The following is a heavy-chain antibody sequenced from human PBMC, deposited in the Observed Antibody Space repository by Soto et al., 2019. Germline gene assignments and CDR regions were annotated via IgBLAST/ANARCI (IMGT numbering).Heavy chain of an antibody. D-gene: IGHD2-21*01. V-gene: IGHV1-18*01. J-gene: IGHJ6*03. Sequence: QVQLVQSGAEVKKPGASVKVSCKASGYTFTSYGISWVRQAPGQGLEWMGWISAYNGNTNYEQKLQGRVTRTTDTSTSTAYMELRSLRSDDTAVYYCARCGGDCQYYYYYYMDVWGKGTTVTVSS. CDR3: ARCGGDCQYYYYYYMDV. CDR1: GYTFTSYG. CDR2: ISAYNGNT.